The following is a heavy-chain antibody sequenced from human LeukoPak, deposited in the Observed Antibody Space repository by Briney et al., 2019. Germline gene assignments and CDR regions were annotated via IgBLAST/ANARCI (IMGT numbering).Heavy chain of an antibody. V-gene: IGHV4-59*01. J-gene: IGHJ3*02. CDR3: ARAGWEHGGAFDI. CDR1: GGSISSYY. CDR2: IYYSGST. D-gene: IGHD1-26*01. Sequence: SETLSLTCTVSGGSISSYYWSWIRQPPGKGLEWIGYIYYSGSTNYNPSLKSRVTISVDASKNQFSLKLNSVTAADTAVYYCARAGWEHGGAFDIWGQGTMVTVSS.